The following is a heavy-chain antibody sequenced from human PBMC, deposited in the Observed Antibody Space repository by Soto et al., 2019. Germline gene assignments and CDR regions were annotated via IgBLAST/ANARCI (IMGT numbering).Heavy chain of an antibody. CDR2: ICPSDSDT. Sequence: GESLKISCKGSGYNFAGYWIAWVRQMPGKGLELMGIICPSDSDTRYRPSFQGQVTISADKSISSAYLQWSSLRASDTAMYYCARGGVSTRTFDYWGQGTPVSVSS. J-gene: IGHJ4*02. V-gene: IGHV5-51*01. D-gene: IGHD3-3*01. CDR3: ARGGVSTRTFDY. CDR1: GYNFAGYW.